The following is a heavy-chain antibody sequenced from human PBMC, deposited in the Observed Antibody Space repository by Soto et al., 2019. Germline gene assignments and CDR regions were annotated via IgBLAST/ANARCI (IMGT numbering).Heavy chain of an antibody. V-gene: IGHV4-38-2*01. D-gene: IGHD3-10*01. J-gene: IGHJ6*02. Sequence: PSETLSLTCAVSGYSISSGYYWCWIREPPGRGLEWIGNIHHSGTTYYNPSLKSRVTISIDRYKNQFSLKLSSVTAADTAVYYCARAGDTMVRGVIIMNYYGMDVWGQGTTVTVSS. CDR2: IHHSGTT. CDR1: GYSISSGYY. CDR3: ARAGDTMVRGVIIMNYYGMDV.